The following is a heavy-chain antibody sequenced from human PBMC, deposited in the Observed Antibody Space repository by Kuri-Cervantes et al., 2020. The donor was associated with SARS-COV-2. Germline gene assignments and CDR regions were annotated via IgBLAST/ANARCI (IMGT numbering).Heavy chain of an antibody. D-gene: IGHD3-9*01. J-gene: IGHJ4*02. CDR1: VYTFTSYY. Sequence: SVKVSCKASVYTFTSYYMHWVRQAPGQGLEWMGIINPSGGSTSHEQKFQGRVTMTRDTSTSTVYMELSSLRYEDPGVYYCARGGNDILTCYFDYWGQGTLVTVSS. CDR3: ARGGNDILTCYFDY. CDR2: INPSGGST. V-gene: IGHV1-46*01.